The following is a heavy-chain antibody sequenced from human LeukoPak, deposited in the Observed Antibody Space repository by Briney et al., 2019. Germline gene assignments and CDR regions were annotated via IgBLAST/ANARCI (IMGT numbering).Heavy chain of an antibody. V-gene: IGHV3-48*02. J-gene: IGHJ4*02. CDR1: GFTFSSYS. CDR3: AREWYYFDY. D-gene: IGHD2-15*01. CDR2: IRSDSSTI. Sequence: GGSLRLSCAASGFTFSSYSMNWVRQAPGKGLEWVSYIRSDSSTIYYADSVKGRFTISRDNAKNSLFLQINSLRDEDTAVYYCAREWYYFDYWGQGTLVSVSS.